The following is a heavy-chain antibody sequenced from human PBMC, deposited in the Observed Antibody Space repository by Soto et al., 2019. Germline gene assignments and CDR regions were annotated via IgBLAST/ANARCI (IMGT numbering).Heavy chain of an antibody. CDR2: ISGSGGST. CDR1: GFTFSSYA. CDR3: ASGWLRGNREGYYFDY. J-gene: IGHJ4*02. D-gene: IGHD5-12*01. V-gene: IGHV3-23*01. Sequence: EVQLLESGGGLVQPGGSLRLSCAASGFTFSSYAMSWVRQAPGKGLEWVSAISGSGGSTYYADSVKGRFTISRDNSKNTLYLQMNSLRAEDTAVYYCASGWLRGNREGYYFDYWGQGTLVTVSS.